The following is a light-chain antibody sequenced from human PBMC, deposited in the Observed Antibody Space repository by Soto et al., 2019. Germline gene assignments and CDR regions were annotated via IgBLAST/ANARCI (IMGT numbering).Light chain of an antibody. J-gene: IGKJ1*01. CDR1: QSVSSN. CDR3: QQYNKWPQT. Sequence: EIVMTQSPATLSVSPGERATLSRRASQSVSSNLAWYQHKPGQAPRLLIYGASTRATGIPARFSGSGSGTEFTLTISSLQSGDSAVYYCQQYNKWPQTFGQGTKV. V-gene: IGKV3-15*01. CDR2: GAS.